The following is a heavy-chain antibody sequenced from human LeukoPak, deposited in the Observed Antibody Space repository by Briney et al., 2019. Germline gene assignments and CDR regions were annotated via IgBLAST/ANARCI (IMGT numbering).Heavy chain of an antibody. V-gene: IGHV1-46*01. CDR1: GYTFTSYY. J-gene: IGHJ4*02. D-gene: IGHD2/OR15-2a*01. CDR3: AREVPETFNFDY. Sequence: ASVKVSCKASGYTFTSYYMHWVRQAPGQGPEWMGIIKPSAKSTLYAQKFQGRVTVTSDMSTSTVYAELSSLRSEDTAVYYCAREVPETFNFDYWGQGTLVTVSS. CDR2: IKPSAKST.